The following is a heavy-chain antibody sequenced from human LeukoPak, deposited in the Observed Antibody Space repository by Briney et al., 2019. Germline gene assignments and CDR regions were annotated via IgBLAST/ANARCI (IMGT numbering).Heavy chain of an antibody. Sequence: HSGGSLRLSCAASGFAFSSYSMNWVRQAPGKGLEWVSYITSSCSAIYYADSVKGRFTISRDNAKNSLYLQMNSLRAEDTAVHYCARKSGSSGYPFDYWGQGTVVTVSS. J-gene: IGHJ4*02. V-gene: IGHV3-48*01. D-gene: IGHD3-22*01. CDR2: ITSSCSAI. CDR1: GFAFSSYS. CDR3: ARKSGSSGYPFDY.